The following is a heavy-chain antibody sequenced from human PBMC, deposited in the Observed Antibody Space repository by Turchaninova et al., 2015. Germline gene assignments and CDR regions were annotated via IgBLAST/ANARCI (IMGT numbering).Heavy chain of an antibody. CDR2: RNDRGST. CDR3: ASPITIFGYYGMDV. J-gene: IGHJ6*02. CDR1: GGSFSGYH. V-gene: IGHV4-34*01. D-gene: IGHD3-3*01. Sequence: QVQLQQWGAGLLKPSETLSLTCAVYGGSFSGYHWSWFRQPPGKGLEWIGERNDRGSTNYNPSLKSGVTLAVDTSKNQFSLKLRSVTAADTAVYYCASPITIFGYYGMDVWGQGTTVTVSS.